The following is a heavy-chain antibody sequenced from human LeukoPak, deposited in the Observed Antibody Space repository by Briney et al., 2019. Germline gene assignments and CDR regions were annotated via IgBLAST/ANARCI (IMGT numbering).Heavy chain of an antibody. D-gene: IGHD6-19*01. CDR1: GFTFSSFA. CDR3: ARDGKQQWLVHLTFDY. J-gene: IGHJ4*02. V-gene: IGHV3-23*01. Sequence: PGGSLRLSCSASGFTFSSFALSWVRQAPGKGLEWVSGIIGNGGSAYYADSVKGRFTISRDNSKNTLYLQMNSLRAEDTAVYYCARDGKQQWLVHLTFDYWGQGTLVTVSS. CDR2: IIGNGGSA.